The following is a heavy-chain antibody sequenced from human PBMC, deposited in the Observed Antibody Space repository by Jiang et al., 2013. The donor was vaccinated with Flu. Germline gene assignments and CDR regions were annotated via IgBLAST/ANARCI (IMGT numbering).Heavy chain of an antibody. CDR1: GFSLSTSGMC. D-gene: IGHD3-16*01. Sequence: TCTFSGFSLSTSGMCVSWIRQPPGKALEWLARIDWDDDKYYSTSLKTRLTISKDTSKNQVVLTMTNMDPVDTATYYCARGYDYVWGSPLFDYWGQGTLVTVSS. V-gene: IGHV2-70*11. CDR3: ARGYDYVWGSPLFDY. CDR2: IDWDDDK. J-gene: IGHJ4*02.